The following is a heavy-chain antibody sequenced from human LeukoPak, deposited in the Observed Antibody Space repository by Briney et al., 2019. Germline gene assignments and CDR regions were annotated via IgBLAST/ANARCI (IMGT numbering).Heavy chain of an antibody. V-gene: IGHV1-46*01. D-gene: IGHD2-2*01. Sequence: ASVKVSCKASGYTFTSYYMHWVRQAPGQGLEWMGIINPSGGSTSYAQKFQGRVTMTRDMSTSTVYMELSSLRSEDTAVYYCARAPVPAARRGDWYFDLWGRGTLVTVSS. CDR1: GYTFTSYY. J-gene: IGHJ2*01. CDR2: INPSGGST. CDR3: ARAPVPAARRGDWYFDL.